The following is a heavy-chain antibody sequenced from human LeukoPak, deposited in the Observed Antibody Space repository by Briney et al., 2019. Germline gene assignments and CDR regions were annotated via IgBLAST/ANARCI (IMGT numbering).Heavy chain of an antibody. D-gene: IGHD3-10*01. Sequence: GASVKVSCKAFGYTFTSNYMHWVRQAPGQGPEWMGVISPSGGSTTYAQKFQGRVTMTRDTSTSTVYMELSSLRSEDTAVYYCARGSGSYYAALDPWGQGTLVTVSS. V-gene: IGHV1-46*01. J-gene: IGHJ5*02. CDR3: ARGSGSYYAALDP. CDR1: GYTFTSNY. CDR2: ISPSGGST.